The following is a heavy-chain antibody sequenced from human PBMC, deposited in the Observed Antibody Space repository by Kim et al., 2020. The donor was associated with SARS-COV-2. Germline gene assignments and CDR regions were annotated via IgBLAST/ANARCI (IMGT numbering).Heavy chain of an antibody. V-gene: IGHV3-48*01. J-gene: IGHJ4*02. Sequence: GGSLRLSCAASGFTLSSYSMNWVRQAPGKGLEWVSHISSSSSSSTIYYADSVRGRFTISRDNAKNSLYLQMNSLRAEDTAVYYCARRLDYWGQGTLVTV. CDR3: ARRLDY. CDR1: GFTLSSYS. CDR2: ISSSSSSSTI.